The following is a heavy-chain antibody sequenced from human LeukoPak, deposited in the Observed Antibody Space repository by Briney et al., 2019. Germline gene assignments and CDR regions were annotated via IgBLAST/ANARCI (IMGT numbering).Heavy chain of an antibody. Sequence: ASVKLSCTASGYTFTSYNIHWVRQTPQQGLEWMGIINPSVDSTSYAQNFQGRVTMTRDMSTSTVYMELSSLQYEDTAVYYCALGYCTNGVCYNEGHYYYRDVWGKGTTVTVSS. CDR3: ALGYCTNGVCYNEGHYYYRDV. CDR1: GYTFTSYN. V-gene: IGHV1-46*01. J-gene: IGHJ6*03. D-gene: IGHD2-8*01. CDR2: INPSVDST.